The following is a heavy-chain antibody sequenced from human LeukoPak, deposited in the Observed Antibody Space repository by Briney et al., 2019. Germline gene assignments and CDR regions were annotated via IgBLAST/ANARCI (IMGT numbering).Heavy chain of an antibody. CDR3: ARGAPSRVWFDP. J-gene: IGHJ5*02. CDR2: IYYSGST. CDR1: GGSISSGDCY. Sequence: SETLSLTCTVSGGSISSGDCYWSWIRQPPGKGLEWIGYIYYSGSTFYNPSLKSRVTISVDTSKNHFSLKLNSVTAADTAVYYCARGAPSRVWFDPWGQGTLVTVSS. V-gene: IGHV4-30-4*08. D-gene: IGHD4/OR15-4a*01.